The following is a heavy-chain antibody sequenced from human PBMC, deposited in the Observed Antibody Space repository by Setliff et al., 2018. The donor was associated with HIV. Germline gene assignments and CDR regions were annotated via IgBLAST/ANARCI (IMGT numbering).Heavy chain of an antibody. CDR2: IGTYNGDT. D-gene: IGHD3-10*01. Sequence: ASVKVSCKASGYTFTSSGITWVRQAPGQGLEWMGWIGTYNGDTNYAQKFQGRVTMTTDTSTSTAYMELRSLISDDTAVYYCAREGLWFGDRGYYMDVWGTGTAATVSS. CDR3: AREGLWFGDRGYYMDV. J-gene: IGHJ6*03. V-gene: IGHV1-18*01. CDR1: GYTFTSSG.